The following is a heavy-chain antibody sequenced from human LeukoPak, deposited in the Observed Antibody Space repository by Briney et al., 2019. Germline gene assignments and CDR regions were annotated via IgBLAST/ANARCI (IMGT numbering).Heavy chain of an antibody. D-gene: IGHD1-1*01. V-gene: IGHV3-33*01. Sequence: GGSLRLSCAASGFTFSNYGMHWVRQAPGKGLEWVSVIWYDGGNKYYADSVKGRFIISRDNSKNILYLQMNNLRAEDTAVYYCARDPFTGYSGQGTLVTVSS. J-gene: IGHJ4*02. CDR1: GFTFSNYG. CDR2: IWYDGGNK. CDR3: ARDPFTGY.